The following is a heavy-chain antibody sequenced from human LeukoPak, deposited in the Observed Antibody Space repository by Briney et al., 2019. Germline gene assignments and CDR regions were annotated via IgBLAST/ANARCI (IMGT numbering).Heavy chain of an antibody. J-gene: IGHJ5*02. D-gene: IGHD5-18*01. CDR3: VSGGYIHAYAMQGGWFDP. CDR2: IHTNGNT. Sequence: SETLSLTCTVSGGSISSGSHYWNWIRQPAGKGLEWIGRIHTNGNTNYNPSLKSRGTISVDMSKNQFSLKLSSVTAADTAVYYCVSGGYIHAYAMQGGWFDPWGQGTLVTVSS. V-gene: IGHV4-61*02. CDR1: GGSISSGSHY.